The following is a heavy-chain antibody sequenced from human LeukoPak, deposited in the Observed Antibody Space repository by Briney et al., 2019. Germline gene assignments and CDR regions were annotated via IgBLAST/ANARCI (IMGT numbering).Heavy chain of an antibody. J-gene: IGHJ4*02. D-gene: IGHD3-22*01. CDR1: GFTFSDYA. CDR3: ACLSESHYYDSSGYYYGTGPAADY. V-gene: IGHV3-23*01. CDR2: ISGSGGSI. Sequence: HPGGSLRLSCTASGFTFSDYAMSWVRQAPGKGLEWVSGISGSGGSIRYADSVKGRFIISRDNSKNTLYLQMNSLRAEDTAVYYCACLSESHYYDSSGYYYGTGPAADYWGQGTLVTVSS.